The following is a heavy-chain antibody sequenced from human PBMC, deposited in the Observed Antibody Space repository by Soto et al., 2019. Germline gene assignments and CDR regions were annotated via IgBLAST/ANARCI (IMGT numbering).Heavy chain of an antibody. CDR3: AKDNSLHWFDP. D-gene: IGHD2-15*01. J-gene: IGHJ5*02. Sequence: GGSLRLSCATSGFTFSSYAMTWVRQAPGKGLEWVSTFNGNGGLTYYADSVKGRFTISRDNSKNTLYLQMDSLRAEDTAIYYCAKDNSLHWFDPWGQGTLVTVSS. CDR1: GFTFSSYA. V-gene: IGHV3-23*01. CDR2: FNGNGGLT.